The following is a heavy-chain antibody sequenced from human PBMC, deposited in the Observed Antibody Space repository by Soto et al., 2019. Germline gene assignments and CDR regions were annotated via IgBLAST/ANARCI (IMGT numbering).Heavy chain of an antibody. V-gene: IGHV1-69*01. CDR2: IIPIFGTA. CDR1: GVTFSSYA. Sequence: QVQLVQSGAEVKKPGSWVKVSCKASGVTFSSYAISWVRQAPGQGLEWMGGIIPIFGTANYAQKFQGRVTITADESTSTAYMELSSLRSEDTAVYYCARGMIVVVPAAIGLYYYYYGIDVWGQGTTVTVSS. J-gene: IGHJ6*02. CDR3: ARGMIVVVPAAIGLYYYYYGIDV. D-gene: IGHD2-2*01.